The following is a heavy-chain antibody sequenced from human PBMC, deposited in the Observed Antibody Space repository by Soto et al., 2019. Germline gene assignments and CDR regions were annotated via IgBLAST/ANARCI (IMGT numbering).Heavy chain of an antibody. Sequence: GGSLRLSCEASGFTFHNYAMHWVRQAPGKGLEWVAGISWNSGNIDFGDSVKGRFTISRENAKNSLYLQMNSLRAEDTAIYHCAKGVIDRGAIPWAQETVVPVSS. V-gene: IGHV3-9*01. CDR3: AKGVIDRGAIP. D-gene: IGHD2-21*01. CDR2: ISWNSGNI. CDR1: GFTFHNYA. J-gene: IGHJ5*02.